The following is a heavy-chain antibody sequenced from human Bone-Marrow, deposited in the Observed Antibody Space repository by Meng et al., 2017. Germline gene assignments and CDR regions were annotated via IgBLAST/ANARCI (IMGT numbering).Heavy chain of an antibody. J-gene: IGHJ6*02. CDR3: ARGSLGYCSSTSCPGHKYYYYGMDV. CDR1: GFTFSSYW. D-gene: IGHD2-2*03. Sequence: GESLKISCAASGFTFSSYWMHWVRQAPGKGLVWVSRINSDGSSTSYADSVKGRFTISRDNAKNTLYLQMNSLRAEDTAVYYCARGSLGYCSSTSCPGHKYYYYGMDVWGQGTMVTVSS. CDR2: INSDGSST. V-gene: IGHV3-74*01.